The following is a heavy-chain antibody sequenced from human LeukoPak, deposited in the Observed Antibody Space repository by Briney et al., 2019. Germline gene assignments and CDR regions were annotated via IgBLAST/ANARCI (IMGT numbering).Heavy chain of an antibody. CDR2: INHSGST. V-gene: IGHV4-34*01. J-gene: IGHJ6*02. D-gene: IGHD3-10*01. CDR3: ASFPGFDYYGMDV. Sequence: SETLSLTCAVYGGSFSGYYWSWIRQPPGKGLEWIGEINHSGSTNYNPSLKSRVTISVDTSKNQSSLKLSSVTAAGTAVYYCASFPGFDYYGMDVWGQGATVTVSS. CDR1: GGSFSGYY.